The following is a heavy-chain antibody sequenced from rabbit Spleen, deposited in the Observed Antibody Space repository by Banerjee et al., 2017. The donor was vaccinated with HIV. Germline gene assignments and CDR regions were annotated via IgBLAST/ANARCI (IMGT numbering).Heavy chain of an antibody. CDR3: ARDTASSFSSYGMDL. V-gene: IGHV1S40*01. CDR2: IDSGSSGFT. Sequence: QQLVESGGGLVKPGASLTLTCKASGVSFSSSSYMCWVRQAPGKGLEWIACIDSGSSGFTYFATWAKGRFTISKTSSTTVTLQMTRLTAADTATYFCARDTASSFSSYGMDLWGPGTLVTVS. D-gene: IGHD8-1*01. CDR1: GVSFSSSSY. J-gene: IGHJ6*01.